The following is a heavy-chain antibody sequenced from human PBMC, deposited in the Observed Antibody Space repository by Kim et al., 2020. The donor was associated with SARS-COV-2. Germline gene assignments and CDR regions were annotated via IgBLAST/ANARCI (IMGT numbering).Heavy chain of an antibody. V-gene: IGHV3-9*01. J-gene: IGHJ4*02. CDR1: GFTFDDYA. CDR2: ISWNSGSI. CDR3: AKDMGYSSGWHSGGFDY. Sequence: GGSLRLSCAASGFTFDDYAMHWVRQAPGKGLEWVSGISWNSGSIGYADSVKGRFTISRDNAKNSLYLQMNSLRAEDTALYYCAKDMGYSSGWHSGGFDYWGQGTLVTVSS. D-gene: IGHD6-19*01.